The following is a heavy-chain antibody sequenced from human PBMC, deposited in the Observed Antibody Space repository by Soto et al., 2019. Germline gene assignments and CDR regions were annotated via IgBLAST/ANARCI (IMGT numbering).Heavy chain of an antibody. CDR3: ARDLGMVRGVNYNWFDP. CDR1: GFTFSSYA. J-gene: IGHJ5*02. CDR2: ISYDGSNK. Sequence: GGSLRLSCAASGFTFSSYAMHWVRQAPGKGLELVAVISYDGSNKYYADSVKGRFTISRDNSKNTLYLQMNSLRAEDTAVYYCARDLGMVRGVNYNWFDPWGQGTLVTVSS. D-gene: IGHD3-10*01. V-gene: IGHV3-30*04.